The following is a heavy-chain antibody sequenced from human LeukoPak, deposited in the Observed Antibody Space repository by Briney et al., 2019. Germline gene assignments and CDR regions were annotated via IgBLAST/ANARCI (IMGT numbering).Heavy chain of an antibody. CDR3: ARNRHTGSYYSGFDI. CDR1: GYSISSGYY. V-gene: IGHV4-38-2*02. D-gene: IGHD1-26*01. Sequence: SETLSLTXTVSGYSISSGYYWAWIRQPPGKGLDWIGSIYHGGSTYYNPSLKSRVTISVDTSKNLFSLNLSSVTAADTAVYYCARNRHTGSYYSGFDIWGQGTMVTVSS. J-gene: IGHJ3*02. CDR2: IYHGGST.